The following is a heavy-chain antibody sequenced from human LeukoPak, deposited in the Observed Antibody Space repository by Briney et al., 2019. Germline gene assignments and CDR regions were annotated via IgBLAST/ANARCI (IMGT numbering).Heavy chain of an antibody. V-gene: IGHV3-23*01. CDR2: ISGSGGST. CDR3: AESPTKYYYDSSGYVFDY. CDR1: GFTFSNYA. Sequence: GGSLRLSCAASGFTFSNYAMSWVRQAPGKGLEWVSGISGSGGSTYYADSVKGRFTISRDNSKNTLYLQMNSLRAEDTAVYYCAESPTKYYYDSSGYVFDYWGQGTLVTVSS. D-gene: IGHD3-22*01. J-gene: IGHJ4*02.